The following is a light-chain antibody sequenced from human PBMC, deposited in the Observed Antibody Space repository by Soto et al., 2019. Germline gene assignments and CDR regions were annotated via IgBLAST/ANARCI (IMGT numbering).Light chain of an antibody. CDR1: QSVSSSY. J-gene: IGKJ2*01. V-gene: IGKV3-20*01. CDR2: GAS. Sequence: EIVLTQSPGTLSLSPGERATLSCRASQSVSSSYLAWYQQKPGQAPRLLIYGASSRATGIPDRFSGSGSGTDFTLTISRLEPEHFAVYYCQQYGSSLMYTFGQGTKLEIK. CDR3: QQYGSSLMYT.